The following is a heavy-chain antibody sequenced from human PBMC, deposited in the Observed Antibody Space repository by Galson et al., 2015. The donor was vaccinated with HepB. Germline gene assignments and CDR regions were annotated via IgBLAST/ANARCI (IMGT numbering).Heavy chain of an antibody. V-gene: IGHV1-18*04. Sequence: SVKVSCKASGYTFTSYGISWVRQAPGQGLEWMGWISAYNGNTNYAQKPQGRVTMTTDTSTSTAYMELRSLRSDDTAVYYCASGRFLEWLWYTMDVWGQGTTVTVSS. CDR1: GYTFTSYG. CDR2: ISAYNGNT. CDR3: ASGRFLEWLWYTMDV. D-gene: IGHD3-3*01. J-gene: IGHJ6*02.